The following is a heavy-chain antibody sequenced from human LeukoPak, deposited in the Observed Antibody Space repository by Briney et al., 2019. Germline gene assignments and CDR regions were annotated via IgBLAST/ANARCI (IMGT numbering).Heavy chain of an antibody. D-gene: IGHD1-7*01. CDR1: GLTFSDHY. CDR3: ARVPGTTFLLSYMDV. Sequence: GGSLRLSCAASGLTFSDHYMDWVRQAPGKGLEWVGRTRNKANSYTTQYAASVKGRFTISRDDSKNSLYLQMNSLKTEDTAVYYCARVPGTTFLLSYMDVWGKGTTVTVSS. V-gene: IGHV3-72*01. J-gene: IGHJ6*03. CDR2: TRNKANSYTT.